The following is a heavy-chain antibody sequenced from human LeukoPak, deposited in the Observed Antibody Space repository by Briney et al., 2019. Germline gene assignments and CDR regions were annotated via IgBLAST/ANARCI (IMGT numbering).Heavy chain of an antibody. Sequence: PGGSLRLSCAASGFTFSSYAMSWVRQAPGKGLEWVSAISGSGGSTYYADSVKGRFTISRDNSKNTLYLQMNSLRAEDTAVYYCARRIYCTSTSCYTGPDAFDIWGLGTMVTVSS. CDR1: GFTFSSYA. CDR3: ARRIYCTSTSCYTGPDAFDI. J-gene: IGHJ3*02. V-gene: IGHV3-23*01. D-gene: IGHD2-2*02. CDR2: ISGSGGST.